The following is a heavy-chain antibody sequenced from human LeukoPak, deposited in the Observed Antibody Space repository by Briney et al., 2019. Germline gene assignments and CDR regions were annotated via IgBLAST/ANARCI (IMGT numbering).Heavy chain of an antibody. D-gene: IGHD3-10*01. CDR2: INPNSGGT. CDR3: ARGGSGSYFSWLDP. V-gene: IGHV1-2*02. CDR1: GYTFTGYY. J-gene: IGHJ5*02. Sequence: RASVKVSCKASGYTFTGYYIHWVRQAPGQGLECVGWINPNSGGTNYAQKFQGRVTMTRDTSISTAYMELSRLRSDDTAVYYCARGGSGSYFSWLDPWGQGTLVTVSS.